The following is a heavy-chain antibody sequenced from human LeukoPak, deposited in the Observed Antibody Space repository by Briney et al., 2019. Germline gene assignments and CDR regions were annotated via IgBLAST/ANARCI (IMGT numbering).Heavy chain of an antibody. D-gene: IGHD6-13*01. Sequence: GGSLRLSCTASGFTFGDYAMSWVRQAPGKGLEWVGFIRSKAYGGTTEYAASVKGRFTISRDDSKSIAYLQMNSLKTEDTAVYYCTRDSSDRASSSWYSYYYYYYYMDVWGKGTTVTVSS. CDR2: IRSKAYGGTT. J-gene: IGHJ6*03. CDR1: GFTFGDYA. V-gene: IGHV3-49*04. CDR3: TRDSSDRASSSWYSYYYYYYYMDV.